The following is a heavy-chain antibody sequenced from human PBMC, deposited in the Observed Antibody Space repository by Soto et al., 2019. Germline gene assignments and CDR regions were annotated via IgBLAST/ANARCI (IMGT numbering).Heavy chain of an antibody. CDR1: GYTFTSYG. D-gene: IGHD6-13*01. J-gene: IGHJ4*02. V-gene: IGHV1-18*01. CDR2: ISAYNGNT. Sequence: ASVKVSCKASGYTFTSYGISWVRQAPGQGLERMGWISAYNGNTNYAQKLQGRVTMTTDTSTSTAYMELRSLRAEDTALYYCAKDIFLAAAGTNGGWDYWGQGTLVTVSS. CDR3: AKDIFLAAAGTNGGWDY.